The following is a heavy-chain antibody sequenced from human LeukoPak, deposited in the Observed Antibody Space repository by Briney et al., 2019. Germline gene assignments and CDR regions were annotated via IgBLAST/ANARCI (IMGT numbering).Heavy chain of an antibody. CDR1: GYTFTGYY. D-gene: IGHD2-2*01. J-gene: IGHJ4*02. CDR2: INPNSGGT. Sequence: ASVKVSCKASGYTFTGYYMHWVRQAPGQGLEWMGWINPNSGGTNYAQKFQGRVTMNRDTSISTAYMELSRLRSDDTAVYYCARDHAGYCSSTSCYGGVLGFDYWGQGTLVTVSS. V-gene: IGHV1-2*02. CDR3: ARDHAGYCSSTSCYGGVLGFDY.